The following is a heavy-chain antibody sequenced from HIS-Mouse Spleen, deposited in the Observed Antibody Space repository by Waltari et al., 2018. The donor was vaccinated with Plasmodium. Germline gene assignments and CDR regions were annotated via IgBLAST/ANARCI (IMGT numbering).Heavy chain of an antibody. D-gene: IGHD2-15*01. CDR1: GFPCNSYA. J-gene: IGHJ4*02. Sequence: QVQLVESGGGVVQPGRSLRLSCAASGFPCNSYAMHWVRQAPGKGLEWVAVISYDGSNKYYADSVKGRFTISRDNSKNTLYLQMNSLRAEDTAVYYCARDRRLAFDYWGQGTLVTVSS. CDR2: ISYDGSNK. CDR3: ARDRRLAFDY. V-gene: IGHV3-30-3*01.